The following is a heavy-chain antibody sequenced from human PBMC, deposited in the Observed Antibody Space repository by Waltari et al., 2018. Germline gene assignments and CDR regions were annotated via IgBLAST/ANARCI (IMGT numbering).Heavy chain of an antibody. Sequence: QVQLQASGPGLLKPSETLSLTCGASGYSINSGYYWGWIRQPPGKWLEWIGTIYHDGSTFYNPSLKSRLTMSMDTSKNEFSLKLSSVTAADTAVYYCTRQVLGYCTSAPCRRLDSWGQGTLVTVSS. V-gene: IGHV4-38-2*01. J-gene: IGHJ4*02. CDR1: GYSINSGYY. CDR3: TRQVLGYCTSAPCRRLDS. D-gene: IGHD2-2*03. CDR2: IYHDGST.